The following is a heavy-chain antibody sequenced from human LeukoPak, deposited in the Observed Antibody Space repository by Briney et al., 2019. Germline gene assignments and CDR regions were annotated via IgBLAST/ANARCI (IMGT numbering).Heavy chain of an antibody. CDR2: FAGSDTTI. Sequence: PGGSLRLSCAASGFAFSAYEMNWVRQAPGKGLEWVAYFAGSDTTIYYADSVRGRFTISRDNAKNSLYLRMNSLRAEDTALYYCTTLGYHLDSWGQGTLVTVSS. D-gene: IGHD3-22*01. V-gene: IGHV3-48*03. CDR3: TTLGYHLDS. CDR1: GFAFSAYE. J-gene: IGHJ4*02.